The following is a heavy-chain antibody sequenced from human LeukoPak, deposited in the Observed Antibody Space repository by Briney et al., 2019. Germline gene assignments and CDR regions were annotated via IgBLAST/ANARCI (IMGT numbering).Heavy chain of an antibody. CDR1: GGTFSSYA. D-gene: IGHD3-3*01. CDR3: ARDPHERFWSGYPIYYYYMDV. CDR2: IIPIFGTA. Sequence: SVKVSCKASGGTFSSYAISWVRQAPGQGLEWMGGIIPIFGTANYAQKFQGRVTITADESTSTAYMELSSLRSEDTAVYYCARDPHERFWSGYPIYYYYMDVWAKGTTVTVSS. V-gene: IGHV1-69*13. J-gene: IGHJ6*03.